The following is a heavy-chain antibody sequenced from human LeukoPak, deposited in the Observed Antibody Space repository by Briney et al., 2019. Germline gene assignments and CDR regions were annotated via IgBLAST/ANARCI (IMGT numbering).Heavy chain of an antibody. CDR3: ARDVGYCSSTSCHEYYYYMDV. D-gene: IGHD2-2*01. CDR2: IIPIFGTA. Sequence: SVKVSCKASGYTFTGYYMHWVRQAPGQGLEWMGGIIPIFGTANYAQKFQGRVTITADESTSTAYMELSSLRSEDTAVYYCARDVGYCSSTSCHEYYYYMDVWGKGTTVTVSS. J-gene: IGHJ6*03. CDR1: GYTFTGYY. V-gene: IGHV1-69*13.